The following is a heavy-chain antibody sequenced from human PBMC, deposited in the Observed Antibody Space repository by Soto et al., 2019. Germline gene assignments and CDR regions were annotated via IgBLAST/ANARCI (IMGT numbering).Heavy chain of an antibody. D-gene: IGHD1-26*01. V-gene: IGHV6-1*01. CDR2: TYYRSKWYN. CDR1: RDSVSSNSAA. J-gene: IGHJ3*02. Sequence: QTLSLTCAISRDSVSSNSAAWNWIRQSPSRGLEWLGRTYYRSKWYNDYAVSVKSRITINPDTSKNQFSLQLNSVTPEDTAVYYCASLISGSPLGVIDAFDIWGQGTMVTVSS. CDR3: ASLISGSPLGVIDAFDI.